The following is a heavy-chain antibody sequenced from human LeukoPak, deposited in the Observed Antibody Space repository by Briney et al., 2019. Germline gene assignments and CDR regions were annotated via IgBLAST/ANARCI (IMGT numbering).Heavy chain of an antibody. Sequence: PSETLSLTCTVSGGSISSYYWNWIRQPPGKGLEWIGYNYYSGSTYYNPSLKSRVTISVDMSKNQFSLTLSSVTDEDTAVYYCARLSYDRSGYWPDYFDYWGQGTLVTVSS. CDR3: ARLSYDRSGYWPDYFDY. D-gene: IGHD3-22*01. V-gene: IGHV4-59*08. CDR2: NYYSGST. J-gene: IGHJ4*02. CDR1: GGSISSYY.